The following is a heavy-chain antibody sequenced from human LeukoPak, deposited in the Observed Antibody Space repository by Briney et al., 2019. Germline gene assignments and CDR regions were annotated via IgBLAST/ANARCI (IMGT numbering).Heavy chain of an antibody. CDR3: ASGNIAAAVKH. D-gene: IGHD6-13*01. Sequence: PSETLSLTCAVYGGSFSGYYWSWIRQPPGKGLEWIGEIKHSGRTNYNSSLKSRVTISVDTSKNQFSLKLSSVAAADTAVYFCASGNIAAAVKHWGQGTLVTVSS. CDR1: GGSFSGYY. CDR2: IKHSGRT. V-gene: IGHV4-34*01. J-gene: IGHJ1*01.